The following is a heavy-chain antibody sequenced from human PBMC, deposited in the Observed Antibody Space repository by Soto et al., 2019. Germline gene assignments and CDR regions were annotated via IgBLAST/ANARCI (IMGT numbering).Heavy chain of an antibody. Sequence: SETLSLTCAVSGGSISSGGYSWSWIRQPPGKGLECIGYIYHSGSTYYNPSLKSRVTISVDRSKNQFSLKLSSVTAADTAVYYWARGPSLLWWSQGTLVTV. V-gene: IGHV4-30-2*01. D-gene: IGHD2-21*01. J-gene: IGHJ4*02. CDR2: IYHSGST. CDR3: ARGPSLLW. CDR1: GGSISSGGYS.